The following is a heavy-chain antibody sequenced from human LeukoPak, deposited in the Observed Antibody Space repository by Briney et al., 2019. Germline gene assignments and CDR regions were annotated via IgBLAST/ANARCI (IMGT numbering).Heavy chain of an antibody. Sequence: GGPLRLSCVVSGIPFSDYYMNWIRKAPGKGLEWISYISASSSYTDYADSVKGRFTISRDNAQNALFLQMNSLRVEDTAVYYCAAGTAADYWGQGTLVTVSS. CDR3: AAGTAADY. D-gene: IGHD6-13*01. CDR2: ISASSSYT. V-gene: IGHV3-11*03. CDR1: GIPFSDYY. J-gene: IGHJ4*02.